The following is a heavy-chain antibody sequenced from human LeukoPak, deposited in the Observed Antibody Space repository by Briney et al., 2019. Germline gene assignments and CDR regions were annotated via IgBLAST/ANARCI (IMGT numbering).Heavy chain of an antibody. J-gene: IGHJ3*02. CDR3: ARLEDIVVVPAAIGRSGAFDI. CDR2: IYPGDSDT. Sequence: GESLKISCKGSGYSLTSYWIGWVRQMPGKGLEWMGIIYPGDSDTRYSPSFQGQVTISADKSISTAYLQWSSLKASDTAMYYCARLEDIVVVPAAIGRSGAFDIWGQGTMVTVSS. CDR1: GYSLTSYW. D-gene: IGHD2-2*01. V-gene: IGHV5-51*01.